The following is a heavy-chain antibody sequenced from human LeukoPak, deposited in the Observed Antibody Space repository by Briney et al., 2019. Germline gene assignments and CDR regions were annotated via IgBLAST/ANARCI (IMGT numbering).Heavy chain of an antibody. D-gene: IGHD5-18*01. CDR1: VYAFTVYY. J-gene: IGHJ4*02. V-gene: IGHV1-2*02. CDR3: AREIGGYTYGYVPREVSYYFDY. Sequence: GASVTVSFTCSVYAFTVYYMYWVRQAPGPGLEWMGWINTNSGGTNYAQKFQGRVTMTRDTSISTAYMELSRLRSDDTAVYYCAREIGGYTYGYVPREVSYYFDYWGQGTLVTVSS. CDR2: INTNSGGT.